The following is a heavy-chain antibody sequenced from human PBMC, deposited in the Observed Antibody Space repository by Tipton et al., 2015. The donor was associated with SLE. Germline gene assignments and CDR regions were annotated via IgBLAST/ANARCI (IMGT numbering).Heavy chain of an antibody. Sequence: GLVKPSETLSLTCTVSGGSISSGGYYWSWIRQSPGKGLEWIGYISYSGSTNYNSSLKSRLTISVDTSKNQFSLKLTSVTAADTAVYYCARGDTLFGVITFLDYWGQGTLVTVSS. CDR1: GGSISSGGYY. CDR3: ARGDTLFGVITFLDY. V-gene: IGHV4-31*03. CDR2: ISYSGST. D-gene: IGHD3-3*01. J-gene: IGHJ4*02.